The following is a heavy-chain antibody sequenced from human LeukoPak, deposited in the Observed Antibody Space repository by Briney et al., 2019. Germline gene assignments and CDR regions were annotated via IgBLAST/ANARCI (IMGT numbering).Heavy chain of an antibody. D-gene: IGHD3-22*01. CDR3: ARGSTYYYDSSGYPQYFDY. J-gene: IGHJ4*02. V-gene: IGHV4-34*01. CDR2: INHSGST. Sequence: SETLSLTCAVYGGSFSGYYWSWIRQPPGKGLEWIGEINHSGSTNYNPSLKSRVTISVDTSKNQFSLKLSSVAAADTAVYYCARGSTYYYDSSGYPQYFDYWGQGTLVTVSS. CDR1: GGSFSGYY.